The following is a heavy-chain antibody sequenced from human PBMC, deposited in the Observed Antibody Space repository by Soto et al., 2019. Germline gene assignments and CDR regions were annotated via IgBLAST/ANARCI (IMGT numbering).Heavy chain of an antibody. D-gene: IGHD3-22*01. V-gene: IGHV3-74*01. CDR2: INSDGSST. CDR3: VRPTYYYDSSVHTAY. J-gene: IGHJ4*02. Sequence: GGSLGLSCAASGFTFSSYWMHWVRQAPGKGLVWVSRINSDGSSTSYADSVKGRFTISRDNAKNTLYLQMNSLRAEDTAVYYCVRPTYYYDSSVHTAYWGQATLVTVS. CDR1: GFTFSSYW.